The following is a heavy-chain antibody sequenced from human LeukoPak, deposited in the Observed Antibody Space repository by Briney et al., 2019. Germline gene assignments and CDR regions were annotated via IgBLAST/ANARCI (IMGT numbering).Heavy chain of an antibody. J-gene: IGHJ4*02. CDR3: ARPDEDRGYSYGYNY. V-gene: IGHV1-69*13. Sequence: SVKVSCKASGGTFSSYAISWVRQAPGQGLEWMGGIIPIFGTANYAQKFQGGVTITADESTSTAYMELSSLRSEDTAVYYCARPDEDRGYSYGYNYWGQGTLVTVSS. CDR1: GGTFSSYA. CDR2: IIPIFGTA. D-gene: IGHD5-18*01.